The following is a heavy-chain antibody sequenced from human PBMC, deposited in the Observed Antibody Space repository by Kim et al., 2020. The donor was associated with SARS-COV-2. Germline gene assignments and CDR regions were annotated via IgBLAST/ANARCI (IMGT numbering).Heavy chain of an antibody. V-gene: IGHV1-3*01. Sequence: ASVKVSCKASGYTFTNYALHWVRQAPGQRLEWMGWINAGNGNTAYSQKFQGRVTLIRDTSATTAYMELSSLTSEDTAVYFCARDRSSHGSSGDNYFDYWGQGTLVTVSS. J-gene: IGHJ4*02. CDR1: GYTFTNYA. CDR2: INAGNGNT. D-gene: IGHD3-22*01. CDR3: ARDRSSHGSSGDNYFDY.